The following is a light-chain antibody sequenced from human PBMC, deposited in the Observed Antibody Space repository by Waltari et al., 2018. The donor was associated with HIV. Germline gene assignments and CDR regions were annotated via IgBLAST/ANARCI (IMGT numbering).Light chain of an antibody. CDR1: QIIDYW. V-gene: IGKV1-5*03. J-gene: IGKJ2*01. CDR3: QQYNSHSYT. Sequence: DVQMTQSPSTLSASVGDRVSITCRASQIIDYWLACYQQKPGKPPKLLIYKTSYLESGVPTRFSGSGSGADFTLTIDGLQPEDFATYYCQQYNSHSYTFGQGTKLDIK. CDR2: KTS.